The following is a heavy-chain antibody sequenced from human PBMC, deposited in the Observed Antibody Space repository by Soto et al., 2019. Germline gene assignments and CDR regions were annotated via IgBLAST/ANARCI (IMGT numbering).Heavy chain of an antibody. D-gene: IGHD3-3*01. CDR3: AKEFWSGPFDY. Sequence: QVQLVESGGGVVQPGRSLRLSCAASGFTFSSYGMHWVRQAPGKGLEWVAVIWYDGSNKYYADSVKGRFTISRDNSKNTLYLQMNILRAEDTAVYYCAKEFWSGPFDYWGQGTLVTVSS. CDR1: GFTFSSYG. J-gene: IGHJ4*02. V-gene: IGHV3-33*06. CDR2: IWYDGSNK.